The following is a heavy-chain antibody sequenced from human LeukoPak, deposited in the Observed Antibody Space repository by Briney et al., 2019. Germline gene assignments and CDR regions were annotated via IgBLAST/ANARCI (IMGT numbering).Heavy chain of an antibody. V-gene: IGHV4-28*01. Sequence: TSDTLSLTCSVSGYSISTSNYWAWIRQPPGRGLEWIGHIYYSGGTYYNPSLKSRVTMSVDTSRNQFSLKLSSVTAVDTAVYYCARKTTAGPTKAAFDIWGQGTMVAVST. CDR2: IYYSGGT. CDR1: GYSISTSNY. D-gene: IGHD2-21*02. CDR3: ARKTTAGPTKAAFDI. J-gene: IGHJ3*02.